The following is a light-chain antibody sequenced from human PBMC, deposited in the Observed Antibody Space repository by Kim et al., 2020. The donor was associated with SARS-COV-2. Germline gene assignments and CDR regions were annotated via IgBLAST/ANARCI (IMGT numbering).Light chain of an antibody. CDR2: GNS. Sequence: QSVLTQPPSVSGAPGQRVTISCTGSSSNIGAGYDVHWYQQLPGTAPKHLIYGNSNRPSGVPDRFSGSKSGTSASLAITGLQAEDEADYYCQSYDSSLSVFGGGTQLTVL. CDR3: QSYDSSLSV. J-gene: IGLJ3*02. V-gene: IGLV1-40*01. CDR1: SSNIGAGYD.